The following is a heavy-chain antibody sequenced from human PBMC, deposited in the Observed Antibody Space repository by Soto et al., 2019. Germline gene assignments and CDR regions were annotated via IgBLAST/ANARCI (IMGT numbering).Heavy chain of an antibody. CDR3: AGDGSRHGYRPFDY. D-gene: IGHD1-1*01. CDR1: GGTFSSYA. V-gene: IGHV1-69*06. J-gene: IGHJ4*02. CDR2: IIPIFGTA. Sequence: ASVKVSCKASGGTFSSYAISWVRQAPGQGLEWMGGIIPIFGTANYAQKFQGRVTITADKSTSTAYMELSSLRSEDTAVYYCAGDGSRHGYRPFDYWGQGTLVTVSS.